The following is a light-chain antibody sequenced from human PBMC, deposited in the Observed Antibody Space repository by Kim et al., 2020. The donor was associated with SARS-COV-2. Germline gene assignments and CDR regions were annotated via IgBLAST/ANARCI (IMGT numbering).Light chain of an antibody. J-gene: IGKJ1*01. CDR1: QSVGRN. CDR3: QQYNYRPRT. V-gene: IGKV3-15*01. Sequence: VSPGEIATLPCRASQSVGRNVVWYQQKSGQAPRLLIFDASIKVTGVPDRFSGSGSGTEFTLTISRLQSEDFAVYFCQQYNYRPRTFGQGTKVDIK. CDR2: DAS.